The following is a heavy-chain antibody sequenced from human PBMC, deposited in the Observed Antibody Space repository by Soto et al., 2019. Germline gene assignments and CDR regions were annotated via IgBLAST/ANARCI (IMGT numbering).Heavy chain of an antibody. Sequence: QVQLVQSGAEVKKPGSSMKVSCKASGGTFSSYAISWVRQAPGQGLEWMGGIIPIFGTANYAQKFQGRVTTTADKSTSTAYMELSSLRSEDTAVYYCARGAVLVPAAIKSPDLYYYYGLDVWGQGTTVTVSS. CDR2: IIPIFGTA. CDR3: ARGAVLVPAAIKSPDLYYYYGLDV. J-gene: IGHJ6*02. V-gene: IGHV1-69*06. D-gene: IGHD2-2*01. CDR1: GGTFSSYA.